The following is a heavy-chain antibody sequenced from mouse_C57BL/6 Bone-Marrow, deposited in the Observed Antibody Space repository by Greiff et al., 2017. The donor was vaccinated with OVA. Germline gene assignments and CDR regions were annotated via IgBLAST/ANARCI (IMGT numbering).Heavy chain of an antibody. D-gene: IGHD1-1*01. J-gene: IGHJ1*03. Sequence: QVQLQQPGAELVKPGASVKLSCKASGYTFTSYWMQWVKQRPGQGLEWIGEIDPSDSYTNYNQKLKGKATLTVDTSSSTAYMQLSSLTSEDSAVYYCAREYYGSSWYFDVWGTGTTVTVSS. V-gene: IGHV1-50*01. CDR1: GYTFTSYW. CDR2: IDPSDSYT. CDR3: AREYYGSSWYFDV.